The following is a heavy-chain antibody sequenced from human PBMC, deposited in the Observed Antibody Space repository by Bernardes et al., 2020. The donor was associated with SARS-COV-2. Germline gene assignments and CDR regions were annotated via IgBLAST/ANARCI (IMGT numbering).Heavy chain of an antibody. V-gene: IGHV3-7*01. Sequence: GGSLRLSCAASGFTFSVYRMSLVRQAPGKGLEWVANIKQYGDEQHYADSVRGRFTISRDNVRDSLYLQMNSLRGDDTAVHYCARVQDRGDVFTVTGHFDYWGQGSLVTVSS. J-gene: IGHJ4*02. CDR1: GFTFSVYR. CDR2: IKQYGDEQ. D-gene: IGHD3-16*01. CDR3: ARVQDRGDVFTVTGHFDY.